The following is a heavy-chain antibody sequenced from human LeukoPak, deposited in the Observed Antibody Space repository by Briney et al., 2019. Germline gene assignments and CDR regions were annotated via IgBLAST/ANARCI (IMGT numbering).Heavy chain of an antibody. J-gene: IGHJ6*03. CDR1: GFTFSSYE. CDR2: ISSSGSTI. CDR3: ARRKEEIIRDSAPIYYYYYYMDV. V-gene: IGHV3-48*03. Sequence: PGGSLRLSCAASGFTFSSYEMNWVRQAPGKGLEWVSYISSSGSTIYYADSVKGRFTISRDNSKNTLYLQMNSLRAEDTAVYYCARRKEEIIRDSAPIYYYYYYMDVWGKGTTVTVSS. D-gene: IGHD3-22*01.